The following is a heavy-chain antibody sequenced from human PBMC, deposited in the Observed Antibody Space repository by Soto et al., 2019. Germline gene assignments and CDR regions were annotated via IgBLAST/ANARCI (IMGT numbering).Heavy chain of an antibody. CDR2: ICYSGSP. D-gene: IGHD3-10*01. CDR3: ARHLPGRVYGQGY. Sequence: SETLSLTCTVSGDSITSYCWSWIRQLPGKGLDWIGQICYSGSPTYSPSLKSRVTISVDTSKNQFSLRLSSVTAADTAVYYCARHLPGRVYGQGYWGQGTLVTVSS. J-gene: IGHJ4*02. CDR1: GDSITSYC. V-gene: IGHV4-59*08.